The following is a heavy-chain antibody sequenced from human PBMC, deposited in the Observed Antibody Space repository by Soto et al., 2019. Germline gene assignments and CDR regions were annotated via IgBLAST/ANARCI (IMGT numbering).Heavy chain of an antibody. CDR2: IYTSGST. V-gene: IGHV4-4*07. Sequence: SETLSLTCTVSGGSISSYYWSWIRQPAGKGLEWIGRIYTSGSTNYNPSLKSRATMSVDTSKNQFSLKLSSVTAADTAVYYCARSYSSSWYQDNWFDPWGQGTLVTSPQ. J-gene: IGHJ5*02. CDR3: ARSYSSSWYQDNWFDP. D-gene: IGHD6-13*01. CDR1: GGSISSYY.